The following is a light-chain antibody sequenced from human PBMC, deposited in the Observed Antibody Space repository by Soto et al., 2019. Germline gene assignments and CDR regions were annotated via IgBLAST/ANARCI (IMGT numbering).Light chain of an antibody. CDR3: QQYNNWPPGT. CDR2: GAS. CDR1: QSVSSN. J-gene: IGKJ1*01. Sequence: EIVMTQSPATLSVSPGERATLSCRASQSVSSNFAWYQQKPGQAPRLLIYGASTRATGIPGRFSGSGSGTEFTLTISSLQSEDFAVYYCQQYNNWPPGTFGQGSKVEIK. V-gene: IGKV3-15*01.